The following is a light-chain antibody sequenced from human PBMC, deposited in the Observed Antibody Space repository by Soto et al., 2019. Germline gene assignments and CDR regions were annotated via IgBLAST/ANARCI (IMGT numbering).Light chain of an antibody. J-gene: IGLJ1*01. Sequence: QLVLTQPPSVSGAPGQRVTISCTGSSSNFGAGFDVHWYQQLPGTAPKLLIYGNNNRPSGVPDRFSGSKSGTSASLAIPGLQAEDEADYYCQSYDSSLSGDVFGTGTKVTVL. CDR1: SSNFGAGFD. CDR2: GNN. CDR3: QSYDSSLSGDV. V-gene: IGLV1-40*01.